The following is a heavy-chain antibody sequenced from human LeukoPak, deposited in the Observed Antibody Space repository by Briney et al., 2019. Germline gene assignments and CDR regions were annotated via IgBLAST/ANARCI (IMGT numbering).Heavy chain of an antibody. Sequence: PGGSLRLSCAASGFTFSSYTMNWVRQAPGKGLEWVSSIRSSSSYIYYADSVKGRFTISRDSSKSTLSLQMNSLRAEDTAVYYCARGYDSLGFYIDYWGQGTLVIVSS. J-gene: IGHJ4*02. CDR1: GFTFSSYT. CDR3: ARGYDSLGFYIDY. CDR2: IRSSSSYI. V-gene: IGHV3-21*01. D-gene: IGHD3-22*01.